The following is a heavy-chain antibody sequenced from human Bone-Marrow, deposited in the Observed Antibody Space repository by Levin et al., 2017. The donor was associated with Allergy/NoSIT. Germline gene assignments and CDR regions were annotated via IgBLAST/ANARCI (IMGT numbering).Heavy chain of an antibody. J-gene: IGHJ3*01. D-gene: IGHD3-16*01. CDR1: GASFSGYS. CDR2: INQSGYT. Sequence: PSETLSLTCAVSGASFSGYSWGWIRQPPGKGLEWIGEINQSGYTKYNASLKSRITISADTSKNQFSLKMTSVTVADAAVYYCAMGIHWGAFDFWGQGTMVTVSS. CDR3: AMGIHWGAFDF. V-gene: IGHV4-34*01.